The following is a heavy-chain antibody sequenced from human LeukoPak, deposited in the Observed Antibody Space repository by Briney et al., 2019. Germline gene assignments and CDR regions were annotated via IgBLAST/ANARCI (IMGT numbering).Heavy chain of an antibody. J-gene: IGHJ6*03. CDR2: IYYSGST. V-gene: IGHV4-39*07. Sequence: SETLSLTCTVSGGSISSTSYYWGWIRQPPGKGLEWIGSIYYSGSTYYNPSLKSRVTISVDTSKNQFSLKLSSVTAADTAVYYCARDHYYYMDVWGKGTTVTVSS. CDR3: ARDHYYYMDV. CDR1: GGSISSTSYY.